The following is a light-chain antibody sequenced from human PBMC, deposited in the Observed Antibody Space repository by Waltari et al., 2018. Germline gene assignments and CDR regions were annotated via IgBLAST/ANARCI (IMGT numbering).Light chain of an antibody. J-gene: IGKJ1*01. CDR2: WAS. CDR1: QSVLSTSSNKNF. Sequence: DIVMTQSPDSLAVSLGERATIHCKSSQSVLSTSSNKNFLAWYQQRPRQPPKLLIRWASTRESGVPDRFSGSGSDTDFTLTISSLQPEDVAVYYCQHYFDATPWTFGQGTKVEIK. CDR3: QHYFDATPWT. V-gene: IGKV4-1*01.